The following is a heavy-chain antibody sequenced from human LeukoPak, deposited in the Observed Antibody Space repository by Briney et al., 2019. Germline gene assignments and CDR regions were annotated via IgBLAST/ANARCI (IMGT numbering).Heavy chain of an antibody. J-gene: IGHJ4*02. V-gene: IGHV4-39*07. Sequence: SETLSLTCTVSGGSISSGSYYWSWIRQPAGKGLEWIGRIYYSGSTYYNPSLKSRVTISVDTSKNQFSLKLSSVTAADTAVYYCARAPVARAVDYWGQGTLVTVSS. CDR3: ARAPVARAVDY. D-gene: IGHD2-15*01. CDR1: GGSISSGSYY. CDR2: IYYSGST.